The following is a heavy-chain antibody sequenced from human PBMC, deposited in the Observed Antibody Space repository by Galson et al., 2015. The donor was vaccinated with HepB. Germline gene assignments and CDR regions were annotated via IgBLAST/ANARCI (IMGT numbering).Heavy chain of an antibody. V-gene: IGHV1-3*01. D-gene: IGHD3-10*01. J-gene: IGHJ3*02. CDR2: INGGNGNT. Sequence: SVKVSCKASGYSFTSYAMYWVRQAPGQRLEWMGRINGGNGNTKYSQKFQDRVTLTRDTSASTAYMELSSLISEDTAVYYCAAKGQWFVDAFDIWGQGTMITVSS. CDR1: GYSFTSYA. CDR3: AAKGQWFVDAFDI.